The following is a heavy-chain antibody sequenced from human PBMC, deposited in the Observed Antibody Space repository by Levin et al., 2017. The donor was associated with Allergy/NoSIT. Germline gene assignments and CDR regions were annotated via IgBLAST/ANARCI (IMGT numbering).Heavy chain of an antibody. D-gene: IGHD6-19*01. CDR3: ARVKQSGWPYGMDV. V-gene: IGHV4-59*01. CDR2: IYYSGST. CDR1: GGSISSYY. Sequence: SCTVSGGSISSYYWSWIRQPPGKGLEWIGYIYYSGSTNYNPSLKSRVTISVDTSKNQFSVKLSSVTAADTAVYYCARVKQSGWPYGMDVWGQGTTVTVSS. J-gene: IGHJ6*02.